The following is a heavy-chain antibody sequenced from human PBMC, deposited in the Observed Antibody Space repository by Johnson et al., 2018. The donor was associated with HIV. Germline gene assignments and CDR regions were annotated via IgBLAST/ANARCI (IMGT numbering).Heavy chain of an antibody. CDR2: ISYDGSNK. Sequence: VQLLESGGGVVQPGRSLRLSCAASGFTFSSYAMHWVRLAPGKGLEWVAVISYDGSNKYYADSVKGRFTISRENSKNTLYLQMNSLRAEDTAVYYCARDSYKLELPLGAFDIWGQGTMVTVSS. J-gene: IGHJ3*02. D-gene: IGHD1-7*01. CDR3: ARDSYKLELPLGAFDI. CDR1: GFTFSSYA. V-gene: IGHV3-30*04.